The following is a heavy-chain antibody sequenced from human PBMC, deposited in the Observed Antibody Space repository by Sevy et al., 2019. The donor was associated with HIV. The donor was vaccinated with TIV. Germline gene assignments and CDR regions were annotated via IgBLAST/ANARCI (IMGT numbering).Heavy chain of an antibody. D-gene: IGHD2-21*02. V-gene: IGHV3-30*04. CDR2: ISSDGTKE. CDR1: GFTFSIYV. CDR3: ARDLPSAVTDPFHYYGLAV. Sequence: GGSLRLSCAASGFTFSIYVIHWVRQAPGKGLEWVAVISSDGTKEYYADSVKGRFTISRDNSKNTMYLQMNSLRVEDTAVYYCARDLPSAVTDPFHYYGLAVWGQGTTVTVSS. J-gene: IGHJ6*02.